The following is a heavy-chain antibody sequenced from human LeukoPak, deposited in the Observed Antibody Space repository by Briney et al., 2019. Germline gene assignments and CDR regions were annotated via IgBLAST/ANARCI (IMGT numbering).Heavy chain of an antibody. CDR2: IRSKANSYAT. Sequence: GGSLRLSCAASGFTFSGSAMHWVRQASGKGLEWVGRIRSKANSYATAYAASVKGRFIISRDDSKSIAYLQMNSLKTEDTAVYYCTRDQTPYYWGQGTLVTVSS. V-gene: IGHV3-73*01. J-gene: IGHJ4*02. CDR1: GFTFSGSA. CDR3: TRDQTPYY.